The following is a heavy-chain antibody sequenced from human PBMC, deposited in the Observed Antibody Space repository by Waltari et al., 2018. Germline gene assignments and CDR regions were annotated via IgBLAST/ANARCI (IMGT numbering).Heavy chain of an antibody. Sequence: QVQLQESGPGLVKPSETLSLTCTVSAYSISSGYYWGWIRQPPGKGREWIGSMYHSGSTDYNPSLKSGVTISVDASKNQFSLKLTSVTAADTAVYYCASGVSNYWGQGTLVTVSS. D-gene: IGHD3-10*01. CDR1: AYSISSGYY. CDR2: MYHSGST. CDR3: ASGVSNY. V-gene: IGHV4-38-2*02. J-gene: IGHJ4*02.